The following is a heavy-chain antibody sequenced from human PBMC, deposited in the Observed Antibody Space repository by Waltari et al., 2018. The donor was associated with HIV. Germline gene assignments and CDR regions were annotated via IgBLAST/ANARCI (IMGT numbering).Heavy chain of an antibody. D-gene: IGHD4-17*01. Sequence: EVQLVESGGGLVKPGGSMSLSCAASGSTFRGYSMNWVRQAPGKGLEWVSSISSSSTFIYYADSVKGRFTISRDNAKNSLYLQMNSLRAEDTAVYYCARDRQGTVTKDFDYWGQGTLVTVSS. CDR1: GSTFRGYS. V-gene: IGHV3-21*01. CDR2: ISSSSTFI. CDR3: ARDRQGTVTKDFDY. J-gene: IGHJ4*02.